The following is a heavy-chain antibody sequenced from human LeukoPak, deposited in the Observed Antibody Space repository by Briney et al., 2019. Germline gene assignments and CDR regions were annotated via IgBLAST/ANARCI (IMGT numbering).Heavy chain of an antibody. Sequence: SETLSLTCTVSGGSISSSSYFWGWIRQPPGKGLEWIGTFYYSGSTYYNPSLKSRVTISVDTSNNQFSLKLSSVTAADTAVYYCARHRYVDRLSLFGFWGQGTLVTVSS. D-gene: IGHD3-9*01. CDR2: FYYSGST. V-gene: IGHV4-39*01. CDR3: ARHRYVDRLSLFGF. J-gene: IGHJ4*02. CDR1: GGSISSSSYF.